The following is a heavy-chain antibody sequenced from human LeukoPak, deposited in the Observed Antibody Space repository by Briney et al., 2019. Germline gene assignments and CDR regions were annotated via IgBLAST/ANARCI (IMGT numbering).Heavy chain of an antibody. D-gene: IGHD4-23*01. J-gene: IGHJ4*02. Sequence: PSETLSLTCTVSGGSISSYYWSWIRQSPGKGLEWIGYIDYSVSAYYNPSLKSRVTISVDTAKNQFSLKLSSVTAADTAVYYCARDAWNGNSPLDYWGQGTLVTVSS. CDR2: IDYSVSA. CDR1: GGSISSYY. V-gene: IGHV4-59*12. CDR3: ARDAWNGNSPLDY.